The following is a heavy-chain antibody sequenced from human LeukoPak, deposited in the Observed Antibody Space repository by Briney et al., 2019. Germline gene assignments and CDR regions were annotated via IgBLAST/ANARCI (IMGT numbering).Heavy chain of an antibody. J-gene: IGHJ4*02. V-gene: IGHV3-33*01. D-gene: IGHD4-17*01. CDR1: GFNFRSYG. CDR3: ASFDGDYFFDY. CDR2: IWYDGSNE. Sequence: PGRSLRLSCAASGFNFRSYGMHWVRQAPGKGLEWVALIWYDGSNENYADSVKGRFSISRDNSKNTLYLQMNGLRADDTAVYYCASFDGDYFFDYWGQGVMVTVSS.